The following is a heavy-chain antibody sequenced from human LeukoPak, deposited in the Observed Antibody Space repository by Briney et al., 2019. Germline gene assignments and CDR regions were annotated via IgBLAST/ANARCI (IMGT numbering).Heavy chain of an antibody. V-gene: IGHV3-9*01. J-gene: IGHJ4*02. D-gene: IGHD6-19*01. CDR3: AKDTDSSGFYYFDY. CDR2: ISWNSGSI. Sequence: GGSLKLSCAASGFTFADYAIHWGRHAPGQGLEWVSGISWNSGSIGYADSVKGRFTISRDNAKNSLYLQMNGLRAEDTALYYCAKDTDSSGFYYFDYWGQGTLVTVSS. CDR1: GFTFADYA.